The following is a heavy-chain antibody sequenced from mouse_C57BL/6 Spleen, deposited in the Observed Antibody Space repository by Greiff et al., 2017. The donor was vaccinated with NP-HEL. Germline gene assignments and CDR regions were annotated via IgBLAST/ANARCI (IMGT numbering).Heavy chain of an antibody. CDR1: GYAFSSYW. CDR3: ARSGYGNRYAMDY. CDR2: IYPGDGDT. D-gene: IGHD2-10*02. V-gene: IGHV1-80*01. J-gene: IGHJ4*01. Sequence: QVQLQQSGAELVKPGASVKISCKASGYAFSSYWMNWVKQRPGKGLEWIGQIYPGDGDTNYNGKFKGKATLTADKSSSTAYMQLSSLTSEDSAVYFCARSGYGNRYAMDYRGQGTSVTVSS.